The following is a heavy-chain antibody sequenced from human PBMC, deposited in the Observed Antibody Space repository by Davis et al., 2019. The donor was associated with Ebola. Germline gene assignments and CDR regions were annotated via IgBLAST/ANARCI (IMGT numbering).Heavy chain of an antibody. D-gene: IGHD5-18*01. V-gene: IGHV3-15*07. Sequence: GESLKISCAVSGFAFSNAWMNWVRQAPGKGLEWVGRIKRKAAGGTTDHAAPVKGRFTISREDSKNTLYLQMNSLKTEDTSVYYCTTVGGYIYGQRDYQGQGALVTVSS. J-gene: IGHJ4*02. CDR1: GFAFSNAW. CDR3: TTVGGYIYGQRDY. CDR2: IKRKAAGGTT.